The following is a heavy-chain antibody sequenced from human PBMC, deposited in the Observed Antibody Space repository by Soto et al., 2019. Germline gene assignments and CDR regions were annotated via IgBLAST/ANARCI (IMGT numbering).Heavy chain of an antibody. D-gene: IGHD3-9*01. V-gene: IGHV4-34*01. CDR3: ARAEYVLRYFDWLGGYYGMDV. CDR1: GGSFSGYY. J-gene: IGHJ6*02. CDR2: INHSGST. Sequence: SETLSLTCAVYGGSFSGYYWSWIRQPPGKGLEWIGEINHSGSTNYNPSLKSRVTISVDTSKNQFSLKLSSVTAADTAVYYCARAEYVLRYFDWLGGYYGMDVWGQGTTVTVSS.